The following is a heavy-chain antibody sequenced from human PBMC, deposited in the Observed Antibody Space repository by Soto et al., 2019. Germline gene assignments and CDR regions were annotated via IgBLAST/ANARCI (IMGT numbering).Heavy chain of an antibody. CDR2: ISWNGAAT. J-gene: IGHJ4*02. D-gene: IGHD3-10*01. V-gene: IGHV3-9*01. Sequence: EVQLVESGGGLVQPGGSLRLSCAASGFTFDDYAIHWVRQAPGKGLEWVSGISWNGAATGYADSVRGRFTISRDNAKNALYLQMNSLRSEDTAIYYCANLPLYGSGFDCWGQGTPVTVSS. CDR1: GFTFDDYA. CDR3: ANLPLYGSGFDC.